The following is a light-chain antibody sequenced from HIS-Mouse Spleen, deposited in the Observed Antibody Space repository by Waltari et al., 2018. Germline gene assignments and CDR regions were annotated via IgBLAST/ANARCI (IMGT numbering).Light chain of an antibody. CDR3: SSYTSSSFNVV. Sequence: SALTQPASVSGSPGQSITISFPGTSSHVGGYNYVSWYQQHPGKAPKLMIYDVSKRPSGVSNRFSGSKSGNTASLTISGLQAEDEADYYCSSYTSSSFNVVFGGGTKLTVL. CDR1: SSHVGGYNY. CDR2: DVS. J-gene: IGLJ2*01. V-gene: IGLV2-14*03.